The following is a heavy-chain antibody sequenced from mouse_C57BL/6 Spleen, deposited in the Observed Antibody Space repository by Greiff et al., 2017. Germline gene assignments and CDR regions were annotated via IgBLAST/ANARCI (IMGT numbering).Heavy chain of an antibody. CDR2: ISDGGSYT. D-gene: IGHD1-1*01. CDR3: AREDGSSYDAMDY. Sequence: VQLKESGGGLVKPGGSLKLSCAASGFTFSSYAMSWVRQTPEKRLEWVATISDGGSYTYYPDNVKGRFTISRDNAKNNLYLQMSHLKSEDTAMYYCAREDGSSYDAMDYWGQGTSVTVSS. V-gene: IGHV5-4*01. CDR1: GFTFSSYA. J-gene: IGHJ4*01.